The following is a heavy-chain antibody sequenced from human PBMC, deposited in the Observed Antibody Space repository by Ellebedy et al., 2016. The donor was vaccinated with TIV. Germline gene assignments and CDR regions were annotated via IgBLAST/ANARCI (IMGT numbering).Heavy chain of an antibody. V-gene: IGHV3-74*01. D-gene: IGHD6-19*01. CDR3: ARESSAYTSGWYDAFDI. CDR1: GFTFSNYW. Sequence: PGGSLRLSCVASGFTFSNYWMYWVRQAPGKGLVWVSRIYIDGSRTGYADSVKGRFTISRDNAKNTLYLQMNSLRAEDTALYYCARESSAYTSGWYDAFDIWGQGTMVTVSS. CDR2: IYIDGSRT. J-gene: IGHJ3*02.